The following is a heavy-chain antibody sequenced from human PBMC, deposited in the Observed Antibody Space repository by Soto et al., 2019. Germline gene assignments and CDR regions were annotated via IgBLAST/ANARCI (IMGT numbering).Heavy chain of an antibody. J-gene: IGHJ5*02. CDR1: GGSISSSSHY. V-gene: IGHV4-39*01. CDR2: IYYSGST. Sequence: QLQLQESGPGLVKPSETLTLNCTVSGGSISSSSHYWGWIRQPPGKGLEWIGNIYYSGSTYYNPSLKSRVSISVDTSTDQFSLKLSSVTAADTAVYYCARLTSRIPAASHGSSNWLDPWGPGTLVTVSS. D-gene: IGHD2-15*01. CDR3: ARLTSRIPAASHGSSNWLDP.